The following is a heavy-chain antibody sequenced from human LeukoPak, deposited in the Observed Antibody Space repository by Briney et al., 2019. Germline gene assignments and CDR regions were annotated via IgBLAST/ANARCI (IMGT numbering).Heavy chain of an antibody. J-gene: IGHJ5*02. CDR2: INPNSGGT. D-gene: IGHD5-18*01. V-gene: IGHV1-2*02. CDR1: GYTFTGYY. Sequence: ASVKVSCKASGYTFTGYYMHWVRQAPGQGLEWMGWINPNSGGTNYAQKFQGRVTMTRDTSISTAYMELSRLRSDDTAVYYCAFGNNVDTAMVGWCDPWGRGTLDSVPS. CDR3: AFGNNVDTAMVGWCDP.